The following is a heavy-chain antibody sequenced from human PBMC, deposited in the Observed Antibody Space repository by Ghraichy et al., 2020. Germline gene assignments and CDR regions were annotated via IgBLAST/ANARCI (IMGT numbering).Heavy chain of an antibody. J-gene: IGHJ3*01. Sequence: GGSLRLSCATSGFTFDDHGMSWVRQAPGKGLERVSGINWSGDYKGYADSVKGRFTISRDNAKNSLFLQMNSLRVEDSALYYCARDTSAGFGDAFDLWGQGTMVTVSS. CDR1: GFTFDDHG. V-gene: IGHV3-20*04. D-gene: IGHD2-15*01. CDR3: ARDTSAGFGDAFDL. CDR2: INWSGDYK.